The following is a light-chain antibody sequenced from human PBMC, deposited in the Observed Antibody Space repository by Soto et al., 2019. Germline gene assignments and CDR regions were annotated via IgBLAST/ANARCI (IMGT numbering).Light chain of an antibody. V-gene: IGKV3-20*01. J-gene: IGKJ5*01. Sequence: EIVLTQSPGTLSLSPGERATLSCRASQSVSSSYLAWYHQRPGQVPRLLIYGASSRATGIPDRFSGSGSGTDFTLAISKLVPEDFAVYYCQQYGSSPITFGQGTRLEIK. CDR1: QSVSSSY. CDR2: GAS. CDR3: QQYGSSPIT.